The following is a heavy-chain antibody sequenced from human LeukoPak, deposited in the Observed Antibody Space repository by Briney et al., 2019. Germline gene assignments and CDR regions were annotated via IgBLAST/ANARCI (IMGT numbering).Heavy chain of an antibody. CDR3: ARDSGYDG. V-gene: IGHV3-21*01. D-gene: IGHD5-12*01. CDR1: GFTFSTYS. J-gene: IGHJ4*02. Sequence: GGSLRLSCAASGFTFSTYSMNWVRQAPGKGLEWGSSISGSSNYIYYADSGKGRFTISRDNAKNSLYLQMNSLRAEDTAVYYCARDSGYDGWGQGTLVTVSS. CDR2: ISGSSNYI.